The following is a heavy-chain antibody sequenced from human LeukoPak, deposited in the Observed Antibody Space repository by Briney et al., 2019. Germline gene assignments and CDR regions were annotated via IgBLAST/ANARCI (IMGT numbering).Heavy chain of an antibody. J-gene: IGHJ5*02. D-gene: IGHD2-2*01. CDR2: IYYSGST. CDR3: ARQYCSVTSCYDWFDP. V-gene: IGHV4-39*01. Sequence: ASETLSLTCTVSGASISSSSYYWGWIRQPPGKGLEWIGNIYYSGSTYYNPSLKSRVTISVDTSKNQFSLKLSSVTAADTAVYYCARQYCSVTSCYDWFDPWGQGTLVTVSS. CDR1: GASISSSSYY.